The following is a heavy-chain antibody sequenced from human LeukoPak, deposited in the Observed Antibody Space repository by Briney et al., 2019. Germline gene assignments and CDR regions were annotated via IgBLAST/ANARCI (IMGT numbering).Heavy chain of an antibody. D-gene: IGHD3-22*01. V-gene: IGHV4-4*02. CDR2: IYHSGSS. CDR1: GGSISSSNW. Sequence: SSETLSLTCTVSGGSISSSNWWRWVRQPPGKGLEWIGEIYHSGSSNYNPSLKSRVTISVDKSKNQFSLKLSSVTAADTAVYYCASKGAYDSRGFEYFHHWGQGTLVTVSS. CDR3: ASKGAYDSRGFEYFHH. J-gene: IGHJ1*01.